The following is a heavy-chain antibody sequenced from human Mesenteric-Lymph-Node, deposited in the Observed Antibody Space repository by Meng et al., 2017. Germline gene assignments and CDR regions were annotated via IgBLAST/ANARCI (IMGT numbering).Heavy chain of an antibody. CDR2: INHSGGT. CDR3: ARAQQWLEFGAAPGYYFDY. D-gene: IGHD6-19*01. Sequence: QVQLQQWGAGLLKPSESLSLTCTVYGGSFSGYYWSWIRQPPGKGLEWIGEINHSGGTNYNPSLKSRVTISLDTSKNQFSLKLTSVTAADTAVYYCARAQQWLEFGAAPGYYFDYWGQATLVTVSS. J-gene: IGHJ4*02. V-gene: IGHV4-34*01. CDR1: GGSFSGYY.